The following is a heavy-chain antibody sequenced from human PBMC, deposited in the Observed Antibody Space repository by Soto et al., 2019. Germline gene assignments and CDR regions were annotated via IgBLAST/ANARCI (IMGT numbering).Heavy chain of an antibody. CDR2: IYYSGST. CDR1: GGSISSYY. D-gene: IGHD2-2*02. Sequence: SETLSLTCTVSGGSISSYYWSWIRQPPGKGLEWIGYIYYSGSTNYNPSLKSRVTISVDTSKNQFSLKLSSVTAADTAVYYCAREYCSSTSCYKYYFDYWGQGTLVTVSS. J-gene: IGHJ4*02. CDR3: AREYCSSTSCYKYYFDY. V-gene: IGHV4-59*01.